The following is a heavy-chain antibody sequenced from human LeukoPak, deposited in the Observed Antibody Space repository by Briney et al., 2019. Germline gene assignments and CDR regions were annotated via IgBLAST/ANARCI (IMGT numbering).Heavy chain of an antibody. J-gene: IGHJ6*03. CDR1: GGSISSSSYY. CDR2: IHYSGDT. Sequence: SETLSLTCTVSGGSISSSSYYWGWIRQPPGKGLEWIGSIHYSGDTYYTPSLKSRVTLSVDTSKNQFSLDVSSVTAADTAVYYCARDIPAVSNNYMDVWGKGTTVTVSS. V-gene: IGHV4-39*07. CDR3: ARDIPAVSNNYMDV. D-gene: IGHD6-13*01.